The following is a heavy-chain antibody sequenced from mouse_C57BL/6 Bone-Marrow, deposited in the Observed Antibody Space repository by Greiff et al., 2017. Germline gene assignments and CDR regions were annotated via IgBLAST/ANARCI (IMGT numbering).Heavy chain of an antibody. CDR1: GFTFSSYG. V-gene: IGHV5-6*02. CDR2: ISSGGSYT. Sequence: EVKLVESGGDLVKPGGSLKLSCAASGFTFSSYGMSWVRQTPDKRLEWVATISSGGSYTYYPDSVKGRFTISRDNAKNTLYLQMSSLKSEDTAMYYCARPYYYGTWFAYWGQGTLVTVSA. J-gene: IGHJ3*01. D-gene: IGHD1-1*01. CDR3: ARPYYYGTWFAY.